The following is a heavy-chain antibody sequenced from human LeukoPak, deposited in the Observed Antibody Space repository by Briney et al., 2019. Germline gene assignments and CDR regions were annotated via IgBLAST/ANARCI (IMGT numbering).Heavy chain of an antibody. J-gene: IGHJ4*02. CDR1: GFTFSTFA. V-gene: IGHV3-23*01. D-gene: IGHD3-22*01. CDR2: IFPSGGEI. CDR3: ATGSGNYYAY. Sequence: QPGGSLRLSCEASGFTFSTFAMIWVRQPPGKGLEWVSSIFPSGGEIHYADSVRGRFTISRDNAKNTLYLQMNSLRAEDTAVYYCATGSGNYYAYWGQGTLVTVSS.